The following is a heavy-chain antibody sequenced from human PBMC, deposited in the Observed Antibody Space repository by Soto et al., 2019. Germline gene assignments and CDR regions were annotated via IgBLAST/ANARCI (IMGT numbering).Heavy chain of an antibody. V-gene: IGHV4-4*07. Sequence: SETLSLTCTVSGASISGFYWSWIRKSAGKGLEWIGRIYATGTTDYNPSLKSRVMMSVDTSKKQFSLKLRSVTAADTAVYYCVRDGTKNLRDRFDPWGQGISVTVSS. CDR1: GASISGFY. CDR2: IYATGTT. CDR3: VRDGTKNLRDRFDP. J-gene: IGHJ5*02. D-gene: IGHD1-1*01.